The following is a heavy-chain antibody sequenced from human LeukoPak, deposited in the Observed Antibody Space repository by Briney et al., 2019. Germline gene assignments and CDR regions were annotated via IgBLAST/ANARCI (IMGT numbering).Heavy chain of an antibody. CDR1: GYTLTELS. CDR3: ARALSTVNPYYFDY. CDR2: FDPEDGET. V-gene: IGHV1-24*01. Sequence: ASVKVSCKVSGYTLTELSMHWVRQAPGKGLEWMGGFDPEDGETIYAQKFQGRVTMTEDTSTDTVYMEVSSLRSEDTAVYYCARALSTVNPYYFDYWGQGTLVTVSS. D-gene: IGHD4-17*01. J-gene: IGHJ4*02.